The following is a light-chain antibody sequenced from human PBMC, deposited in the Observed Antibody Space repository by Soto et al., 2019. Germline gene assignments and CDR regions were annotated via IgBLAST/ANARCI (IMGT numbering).Light chain of an antibody. Sequence: IHMTQSPSTLSASVGDRVTITCRASQSISSWLAWYQQKPGKAPKLLIYKASSLESGVPSRFSGSGSGTEFTLTISSLQPDDFATYYCQQYNSYSGTFGQGTKA. J-gene: IGKJ1*01. CDR3: QQYNSYSGT. CDR2: KAS. CDR1: QSISSW. V-gene: IGKV1-5*03.